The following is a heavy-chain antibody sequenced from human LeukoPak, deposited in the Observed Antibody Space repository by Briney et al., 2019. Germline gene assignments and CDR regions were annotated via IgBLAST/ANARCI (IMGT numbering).Heavy chain of an antibody. CDR3: ARALSLIPHYYDRHYFDY. CDR2: IYYSGST. J-gene: IGHJ4*02. Sequence: SQTLSLTCTVSGGSISSGGYYWSWIRQHPGKGLEWIGYIYYSGSTYYNPSLKSRVTISVDTSKNQFSLKLSSVTAADTAVYYCARALSLIPHYYDRHYFDYWGQGTLVTVSS. CDR1: GGSISSGGYY. V-gene: IGHV4-31*03. D-gene: IGHD3-22*01.